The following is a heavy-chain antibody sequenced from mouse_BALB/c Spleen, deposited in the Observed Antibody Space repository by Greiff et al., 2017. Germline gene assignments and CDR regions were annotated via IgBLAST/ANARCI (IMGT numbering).Heavy chain of an antibody. J-gene: IGHJ2*01. CDR3: ACYDY. CDR2: IFPGSGNT. Sequence: VQLQESGPEPVKPGASVKISCKSSGYSFTSYYIHWVKQRPGQGLEWIGCIFPGSGNTKYNEKFKGKATLTADTSSSTAYMQLSSLTSEDSAVYFCACYDYWGRGTTLTVSS. CDR1: GYSFTSYY. V-gene: IGHV1-66*01. D-gene: IGHD1-1*01.